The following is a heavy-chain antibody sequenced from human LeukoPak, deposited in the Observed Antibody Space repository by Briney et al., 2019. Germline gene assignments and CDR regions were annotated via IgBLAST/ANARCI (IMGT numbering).Heavy chain of an antibody. D-gene: IGHD3-3*01. CDR1: GFTFSSYG. Sequence: GGSLRLSCAASGFTFSSYGMHWVRQAPGKGLEWVAVIWYDGSNKYYADSVKGRFTISRDNSKNTLYLQMNSLRAEDTAGYYCARDSIPTQRFLEWFIDYWGQGTLVTVSS. J-gene: IGHJ4*02. CDR2: IWYDGSNK. V-gene: IGHV3-33*01. CDR3: ARDSIPTQRFLEWFIDY.